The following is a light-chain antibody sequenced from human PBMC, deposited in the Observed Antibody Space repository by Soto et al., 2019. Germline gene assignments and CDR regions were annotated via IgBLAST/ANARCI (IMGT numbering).Light chain of an antibody. J-gene: IGLJ1*01. CDR1: SSNIGSNT. V-gene: IGLV1-44*01. CDR3: AAWDDSLNGPQYV. CDR2: SNN. Sequence: QSVLTQPPSGYGTAGQRITISCSGSSSNIGSNTVNCYQQLPGTAPKRLIYSNNQRPSGVPDRFSGSKSGTSASLAISGLQFEDEADYYCAAWDDSLNGPQYVFATGTKVTV.